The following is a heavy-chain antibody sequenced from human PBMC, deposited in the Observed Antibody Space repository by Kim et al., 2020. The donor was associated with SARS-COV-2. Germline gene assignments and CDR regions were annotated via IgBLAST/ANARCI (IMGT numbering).Heavy chain of an antibody. Sequence: ASVKVSCKASGYTFTNYYIHWVRQAPGQGLEWMGVINPSGGSASYAQRFQGRITMSRDTSTTTVYVELSGLRPDDTAMYYCARDSEHSTDATDTNWFDPWGQGTLVTVSS. D-gene: IGHD2-2*01. CDR2: INPSGGSA. J-gene: IGHJ5*02. CDR1: GYTFTNYY. CDR3: ARDSEHSTDATDTNWFDP. V-gene: IGHV1-46*01.